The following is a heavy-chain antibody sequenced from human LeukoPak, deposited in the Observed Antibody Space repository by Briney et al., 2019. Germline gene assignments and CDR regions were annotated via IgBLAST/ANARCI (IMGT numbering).Heavy chain of an antibody. CDR2: ISGSGGST. J-gene: IGHJ4*02. Sequence: GGSLRLSCAASGFTFRSYGMSWVRQAPGKGLEWVSGISGSGGSTYYADSVKGRFNISRDNSKNTLYLQMNSLRAEDTAVYYCASSVGATTASWNKNWGQGTLVTVSS. CDR1: GFTFRSYG. CDR3: ASSVGATTASWNKN. D-gene: IGHD1-26*01. V-gene: IGHV3-23*01.